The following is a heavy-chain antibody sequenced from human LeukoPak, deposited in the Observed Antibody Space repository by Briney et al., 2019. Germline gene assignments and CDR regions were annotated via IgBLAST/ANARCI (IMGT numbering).Heavy chain of an antibody. CDR2: ISSDGSII. CDR3: ASPQGQYSDYESLRY. Sequence: GGSLRLSCAASGFSFSSYWMHWVRQAPGKGLVWVSRISSDGSIINYADSVKGRFTISRDNSKNTLYLQMNSLRAEDTAVYYCASPQGQYSDYESLRYWGQGTLVTVSS. CDR1: GFSFSSYW. V-gene: IGHV3-74*01. D-gene: IGHD5-12*01. J-gene: IGHJ4*02.